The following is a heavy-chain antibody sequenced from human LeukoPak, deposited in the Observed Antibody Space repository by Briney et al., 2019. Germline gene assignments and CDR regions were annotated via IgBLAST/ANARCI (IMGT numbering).Heavy chain of an antibody. D-gene: IGHD4-23*01. CDR3: ARSHDYGGHCFFDY. CDR2: IKLDGSEK. J-gene: IGHJ4*02. Sequence: GGSLRLSCAASGFTFDNYWMTWVRQAPGKGLEWVANIKLDGSEKYYVDSVKGRFTISRDNAKNSVSLQMKSLGAEDTAVYYCARSHDYGGHCFFDYWGQGTLVTVSS. CDR1: GFTFDNYW. V-gene: IGHV3-7*01.